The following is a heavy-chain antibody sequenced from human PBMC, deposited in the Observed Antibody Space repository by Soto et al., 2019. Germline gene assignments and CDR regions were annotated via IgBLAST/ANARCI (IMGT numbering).Heavy chain of an antibody. CDR1: GFTFSSYA. Sequence: GGSLRLSCAASGFTFSSYAMSWVRQAPGKGLEWVSVISGSGDSTYYADSVRGRFTISKDNSKNTLYLQMNSLRAEDTAVYYCAKDRDGAAAGPTKFYGMDVWGQGTTVTVSS. J-gene: IGHJ6*02. D-gene: IGHD6-13*01. V-gene: IGHV3-23*01. CDR3: AKDRDGAAAGPTKFYGMDV. CDR2: ISGSGDST.